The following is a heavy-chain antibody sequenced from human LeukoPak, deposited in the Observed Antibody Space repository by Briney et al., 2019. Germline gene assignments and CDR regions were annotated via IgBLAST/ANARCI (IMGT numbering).Heavy chain of an antibody. J-gene: IGHJ4*02. Sequence: SETLSLTCTFSGGSISTYYWNWIRQPPGQGLEWIGYIFYSESANYNASLRSRVTISLDTSKNQFSLKLSSVTAAVTAVYYCAGISLADGTRYWGQGTLVTVSS. CDR3: AGISLADGTRY. V-gene: IGHV4-59*03. D-gene: IGHD3-16*02. CDR1: GGSISTYY. CDR2: IFYSESA.